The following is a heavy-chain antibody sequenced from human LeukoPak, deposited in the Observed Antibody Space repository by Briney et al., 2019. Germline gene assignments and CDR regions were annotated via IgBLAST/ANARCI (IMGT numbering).Heavy chain of an antibody. CDR3: AREATYYYDGSGYYERYYFDY. D-gene: IGHD3-22*01. CDR1: GGTFSSYA. Sequence: GSSVKVSCKASGGTFSSYAISWVRQAPGQGLEWMGRIIPIFGTANYAQKFQGRVTITTDESTSTAYMELSSLRSEDTAVYYCAREATYYYDGSGYYERYYFDYWGQGTLVTVSS. J-gene: IGHJ4*02. CDR2: IIPIFGTA. V-gene: IGHV1-69*05.